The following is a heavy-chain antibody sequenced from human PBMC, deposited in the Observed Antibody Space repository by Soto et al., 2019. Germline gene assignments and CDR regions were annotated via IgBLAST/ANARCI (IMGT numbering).Heavy chain of an antibody. J-gene: IGHJ4*02. D-gene: IGHD1-26*01. V-gene: IGHV4-4*07. Sequence: SETLSLTCTVSGDSIRSYYWNWIRQPAGKGLEWIGRMYSSGSTNYNPSLKSRVTMSVDTSKNQFSLKLSSVTAADTAFYYCERESQRWALLPEAYFAYRGLRTLVTVS. CDR2: MYSSGST. CDR1: GDSIRSYY. CDR3: ERESQRWALLPEAYFAY.